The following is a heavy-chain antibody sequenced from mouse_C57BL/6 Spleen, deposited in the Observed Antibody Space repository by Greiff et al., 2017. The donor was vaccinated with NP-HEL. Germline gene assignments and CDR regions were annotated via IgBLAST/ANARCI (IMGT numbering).Heavy chain of an antibody. Sequence: VQLQQSGPVLVKPGASVKMSCKASGYTFTDYYMNWVKQSHGKSLEWIGVINPYNGGTSYNQKFKGKATLTVDKSPSTAYMELNSLTSEDSAVYYCARESFYSSGTGDYWGQGTTLTVSS. V-gene: IGHV1-19*01. CDR3: ARESFYSSGTGDY. D-gene: IGHD3-2*02. CDR1: GYTFTDYY. CDR2: INPYNGGT. J-gene: IGHJ2*01.